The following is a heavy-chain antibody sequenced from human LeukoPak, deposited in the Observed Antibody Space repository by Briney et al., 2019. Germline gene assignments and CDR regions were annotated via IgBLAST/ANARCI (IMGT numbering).Heavy chain of an antibody. CDR3: AKAYSGTYPYYFDY. CDR1: GGSFSDYY. Sequence: SETLSLTCAVYGGSFSDYYWSWIRQPPGKGLEWIGYIYYSGSTNYNPSFKSRVTISVDTSKNQFSLKLSSVTAADTAVYYCAKAYSGTYPYYFDYWGQGTLVTVSS. D-gene: IGHD1-26*01. V-gene: IGHV4-59*01. CDR2: IYYSGST. J-gene: IGHJ4*02.